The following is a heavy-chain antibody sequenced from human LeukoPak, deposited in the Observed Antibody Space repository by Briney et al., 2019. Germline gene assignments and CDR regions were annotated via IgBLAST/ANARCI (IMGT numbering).Heavy chain of an antibody. V-gene: IGHV3-30*02. CDR2: IRYDGTNK. CDR3: ARDLGYDYYYMDV. CDR1: GFTFSDYG. Sequence: GGSLRLSCAASGFTFSDYGMHWVRQAPGKGLEWVAFIRYDGTNKYYAESVKGRFTISRDISKNTLYLQMNSLRTEDTAVYYCARDLGYDYYYMDVWGKGTTVTVSS. D-gene: IGHD3-16*01. J-gene: IGHJ6*03.